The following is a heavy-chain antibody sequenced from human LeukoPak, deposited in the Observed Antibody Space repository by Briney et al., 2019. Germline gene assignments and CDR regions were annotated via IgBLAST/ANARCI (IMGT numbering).Heavy chain of an antibody. CDR2: ISGSGGST. CDR1: GFTFSSYA. J-gene: IGHJ5*02. D-gene: IGHD2/OR15-2a*01. V-gene: IGHV3-23*01. Sequence: GRSLRLSCAASGFTFSSYAMSWVRQAPGKGLEWVSAISGSGGSTYYADSVKGRFTISRDNAKNSLVLQMNSLRDEDSAVYYCARDSISAALFDLWGQGTLITVSS. CDR3: ARDSISAALFDL.